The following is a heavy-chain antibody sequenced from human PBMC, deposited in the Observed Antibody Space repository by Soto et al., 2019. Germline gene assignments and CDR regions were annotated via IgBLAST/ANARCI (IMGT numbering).Heavy chain of an antibody. CDR1: GFTFSSYG. CDR2: IWYDGSNK. J-gene: IGHJ6*02. Sequence: GGSLRLSCAASGFTFSSYGMHWVRQAPGKGLEWVAVIWYDGSNKYYADSVKGRFTISRDNSKNTLYLQMNSLRAEDTAVYYCARAPRDLGYSGYNVRGGMDVWGQGTTVTVSS. D-gene: IGHD5-12*01. V-gene: IGHV3-33*01. CDR3: ARAPRDLGYSGYNVRGGMDV.